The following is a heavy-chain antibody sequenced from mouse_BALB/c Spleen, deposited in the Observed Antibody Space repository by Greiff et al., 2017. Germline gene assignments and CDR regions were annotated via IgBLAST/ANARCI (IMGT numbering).Heavy chain of an antibody. CDR1: GYIFTDYW. D-gene: IGHD2-1*01. CDR3: ARDYYGNYYAMDC. Sequence: QVQLQQPGAELVMPGASVKMSCRASGYIFTDYWMHWVKQRPGQGLEWIGAIDTSDSYTSYNQKFKGKATLTVDESSSTAYMQLSSLTSEDSAVYYCARDYYGNYYAMDCWGQGTSVTVSS. V-gene: IGHV1-69*01. J-gene: IGHJ4*01. CDR2: IDTSDSYT.